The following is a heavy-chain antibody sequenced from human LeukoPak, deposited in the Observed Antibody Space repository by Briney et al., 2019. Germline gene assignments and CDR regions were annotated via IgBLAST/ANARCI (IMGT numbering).Heavy chain of an antibody. D-gene: IGHD3-22*01. CDR1: GFTFSSYE. V-gene: IGHV3-48*03. J-gene: IGHJ4*02. Sequence: GGSLRLSCAASGFTFSSYEMNWVRQAPGKGLEWVSYISSSGGTIYYADSVKGRLTISRDNAKNSLYLQMNSLRAEDTAVYYCARETYYYDSSASRLLDYWGQGTLVTVSS. CDR3: ARETYYYDSSASRLLDY. CDR2: ISSSGGTI.